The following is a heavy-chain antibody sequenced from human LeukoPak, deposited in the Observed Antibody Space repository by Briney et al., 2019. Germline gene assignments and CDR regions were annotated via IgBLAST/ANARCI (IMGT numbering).Heavy chain of an antibody. CDR1: GWSISRYY. Sequence: PSETLSLTFTVSGWSISRYYWSGMRQPAGKGLDGIGYIYYSGRTNYNPSLNSRVTISVDTSKNQFSLQLSSVTAGDTAVVYLARDWNYGWFERW. CDR2: IYYSGRT. J-gene: IGHJ5*02. V-gene: IGHV4-59*01. CDR3: ARDWNYGWFER. D-gene: IGHD1-7*01.